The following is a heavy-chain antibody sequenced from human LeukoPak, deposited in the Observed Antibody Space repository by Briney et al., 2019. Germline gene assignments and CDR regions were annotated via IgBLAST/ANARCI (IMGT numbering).Heavy chain of an antibody. J-gene: IGHJ6*03. Sequence: SSQTLSLTCTVSGGSISSSSYYWGWIRQPPGKGLEWIGSIYYSGSTYYNPSLKSRVTISVDTSKNQFSLKLSSVTAADTAVYYCARRSYQLLYGYYYYYMDVWGKGTTVTVSS. CDR1: GGSISSSSYY. D-gene: IGHD2-2*02. CDR2: IYYSGST. V-gene: IGHV4-39*01. CDR3: ARRSYQLLYGYYYYYMDV.